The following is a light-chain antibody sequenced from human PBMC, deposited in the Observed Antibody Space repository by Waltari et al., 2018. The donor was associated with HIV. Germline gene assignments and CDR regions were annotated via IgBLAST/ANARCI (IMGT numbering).Light chain of an antibody. Sequence: DIQMTQSPSTLSASVGDRVTITCRASQSVSTWLAWYQQKPGKAPKLVIYKTSSLETGVPSRFSGSGSGTEFTLTISDLHPGDFATYYCQQMNSFSFGPGTKVEI. CDR2: KTS. CDR1: QSVSTW. V-gene: IGKV1-5*03. J-gene: IGKJ3*01. CDR3: QQMNSFS.